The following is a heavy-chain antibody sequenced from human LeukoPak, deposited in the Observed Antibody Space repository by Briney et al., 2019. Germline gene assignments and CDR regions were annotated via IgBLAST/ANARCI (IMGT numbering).Heavy chain of an antibody. D-gene: IGHD3-22*01. CDR3: ARDRALYDSRRGYYYTEDDY. CDR1: GSTFSSYW. Sequence: SGGSLRLSCAASGSTFSSYWMSWVRQAPGKGLEWVANMNPDGSEKYFLDSVKGRFTISRDNAKSSLYLQMNSLRGDDTAVYYCARDRALYDSRRGYYYTEDDYWGQGTLVTVSS. J-gene: IGHJ4*02. V-gene: IGHV3-7*01. CDR2: MNPDGSEK.